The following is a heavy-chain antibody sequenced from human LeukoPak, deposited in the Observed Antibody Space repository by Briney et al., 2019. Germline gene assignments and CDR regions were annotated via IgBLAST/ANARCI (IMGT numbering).Heavy chain of an antibody. D-gene: IGHD3-10*01. J-gene: IGHJ3*02. CDR2: IYPGDSDT. CDR3: ARRDNYYGSGSYFADAFGI. Sequence: GESLKISCKGSGYSFTSYWIGWVRQMPGRGLEWMGIIYPGDSDTRYSPSFQGQVTISVDKSISTAFVQWRSLKASDTAMYYCARRDNYYGSGSYFADAFGIWGQGTMVTVSS. V-gene: IGHV5-51*01. CDR1: GYSFTSYW.